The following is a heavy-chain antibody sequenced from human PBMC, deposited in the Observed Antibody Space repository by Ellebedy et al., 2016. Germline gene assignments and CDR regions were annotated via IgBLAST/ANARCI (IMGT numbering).Heavy chain of an antibody. Sequence: GGSLRLSXAVSGFSVSSNDMSWVRQAPGKGLELVSLIYGGGTSYYADSVKGRFTISRDNSKKTLYLQMSGLGAEDTAVYYCVTRHNGAFDFWGQGKMVTVSS. CDR1: GFSVSSND. CDR3: VTRHNGAFDF. CDR2: IYGGGTS. D-gene: IGHD1-14*01. V-gene: IGHV3-53*01. J-gene: IGHJ3*01.